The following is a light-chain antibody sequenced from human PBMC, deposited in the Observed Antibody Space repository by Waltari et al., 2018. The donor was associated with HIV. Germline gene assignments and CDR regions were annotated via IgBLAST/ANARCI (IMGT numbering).Light chain of an antibody. Sequence: QSVLTQPPSTSGTPAPRVTTACSRSSSTLASNYIYWYRQLPGTTPKPLSYTNKRRPSGVPDRFSGSRSGTSASLAISGLRSGDEADYYCAAWDDSLNGWVFGGGTKLTVL. J-gene: IGLJ3*02. CDR2: TNK. V-gene: IGLV1-47*01. CDR1: SSTLASNY. CDR3: AAWDDSLNGWV.